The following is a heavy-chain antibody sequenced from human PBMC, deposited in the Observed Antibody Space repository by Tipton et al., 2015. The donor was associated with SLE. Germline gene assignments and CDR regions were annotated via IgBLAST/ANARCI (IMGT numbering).Heavy chain of an antibody. CDR2: IYSGGST. Sequence: GSLRLSCAASGFTFSSYAMSWVRQAPGKGLEWVSVIYSGGSTYYADSVKGRFTISRDNSKNTLYLQMNSLRAEDTAVYYCAKDGRAMVNYGMDVWGQGTTVTVSS. CDR3: AKDGRAMVNYGMDV. J-gene: IGHJ6*02. V-gene: IGHV3-23*03. D-gene: IGHD5-18*01. CDR1: GFTFSSYA.